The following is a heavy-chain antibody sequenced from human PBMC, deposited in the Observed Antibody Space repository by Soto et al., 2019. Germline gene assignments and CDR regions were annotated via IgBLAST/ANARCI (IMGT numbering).Heavy chain of an antibody. CDR3: ARGAAAGTGYYYGMDV. J-gene: IGHJ6*02. CDR2: IYYSGST. Sequence: SETLSLTCTVSGGSISSYYWSWIRQPPGKGLEWIGYIYYSGSTNYNPSLKSRVTISVDTSKNQFSLKLSSVTAADTAVYYCARGAAAGTGYYYGMDVWGQGTTVTVSS. V-gene: IGHV4-59*01. D-gene: IGHD6-13*01. CDR1: GGSISSYY.